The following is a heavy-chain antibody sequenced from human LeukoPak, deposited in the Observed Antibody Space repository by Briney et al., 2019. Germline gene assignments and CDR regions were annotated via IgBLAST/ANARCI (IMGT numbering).Heavy chain of an antibody. CDR3: ARPDQRGYTYGYSAFDI. V-gene: IGHV4-39*01. Sequence: PSETLSLTCTVSGVSISSSNYYWGWIRQPPGKGLEWIGSIYYSGSTYYNPSLKSRVTISADTSKNQFSLKLSSVTAADTAVYCCARPDQRGYTYGYSAFDIWGQGTMVTVSS. J-gene: IGHJ3*02. D-gene: IGHD5-18*01. CDR2: IYYSGST. CDR1: GVSISSSNYY.